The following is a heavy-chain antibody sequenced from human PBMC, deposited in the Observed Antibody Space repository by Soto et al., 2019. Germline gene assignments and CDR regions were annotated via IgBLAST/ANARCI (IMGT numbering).Heavy chain of an antibody. CDR3: AKGGCSSTSCYSFEAPGEYP. CDR1: GFTFDDYA. V-gene: IGHV3-9*01. CDR2: ISWNSGSI. D-gene: IGHD2-2*01. J-gene: IGHJ5*02. Sequence: EVQLVESGGGLVQPGRSLRLSCAASGFTFDDYAMHWVRQAPGKGLEWVSGISWNSGSIGYADSVKGRFTISRDNAKNSLYLQMNSLRAEDTALYYCAKGGCSSTSCYSFEAPGEYPWGQGTLVTVSS.